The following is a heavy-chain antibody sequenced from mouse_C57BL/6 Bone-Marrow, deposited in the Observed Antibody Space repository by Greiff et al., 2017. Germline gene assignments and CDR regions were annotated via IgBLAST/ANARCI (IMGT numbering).Heavy chain of an antibody. CDR3: AIEYDGYYYAMDY. CDR1: GFTFSSYT. CDR2: ISGGGGNT. V-gene: IGHV5-9*01. D-gene: IGHD2-3*01. J-gene: IGHJ4*01. Sequence: EVKLMESGGGLVKPGGSLKLSCAASGFTFSSYTMSWVRQTPGKRLEWVAPISGGGGNTYYPDSVKGRFTICRDNAKTTLYMQLSSLRSEDTALDDCAIEYDGYYYAMDYWGQGTSVTVSS.